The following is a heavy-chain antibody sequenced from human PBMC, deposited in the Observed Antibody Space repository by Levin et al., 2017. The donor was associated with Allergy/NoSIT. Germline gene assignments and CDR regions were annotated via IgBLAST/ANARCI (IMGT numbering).Heavy chain of an antibody. CDR2: ISSDVTYT. Sequence: GGSLRLSCATSGFSFNIFGLVWVRQAPGKGLEWVALISSDVTYTYYADSVKGRFTISRDNSKSTLYLQMNSLRPEDTGVYYCAKGPLDTWGQGTLVTVSS. CDR1: GFSFNIFG. CDR3: AKGPLDT. V-gene: IGHV3-30*18. J-gene: IGHJ5*02. D-gene: IGHD2-2*03.